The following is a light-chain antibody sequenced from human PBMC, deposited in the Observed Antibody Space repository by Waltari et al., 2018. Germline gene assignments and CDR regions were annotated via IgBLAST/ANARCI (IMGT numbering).Light chain of an antibody. CDR1: SSDVGGYNH. CDR3: SSYISSSTLEL. CDR2: DVS. V-gene: IGLV2-14*03. Sequence: QSALTHPASVSGSPGQSITIPCTGTSSDVGGYNHVSWYQQHPGKAPKLMIYDVSNRPSGVSNHFSGSKSGNTASLTISGLQAEDEADYYCSSYISSSTLELFGGGTSLTVL. J-gene: IGLJ2*01.